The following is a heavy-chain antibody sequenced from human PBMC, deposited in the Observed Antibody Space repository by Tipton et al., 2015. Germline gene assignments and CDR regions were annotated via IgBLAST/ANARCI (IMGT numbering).Heavy chain of an antibody. V-gene: IGHV4-61*01. Sequence: GLVKPSETLSLTCTVSGASVSRDSYYWSWIRQSPGKGLEWIGYVYYSGSTSYNPSLKTRVTISVDTSKSQFSLNVSSVTPADTAVYYCARGGMAWGDHYGMDVWGQGTTVTVSS. CDR3: ARGGMAWGDHYGMDV. D-gene: IGHD3-16*01. J-gene: IGHJ6*02. CDR2: VYYSGST. CDR1: GASVSRDSYY.